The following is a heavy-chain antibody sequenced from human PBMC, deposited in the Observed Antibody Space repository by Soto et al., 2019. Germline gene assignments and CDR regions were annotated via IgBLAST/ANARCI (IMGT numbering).Heavy chain of an antibody. CDR2: ISGSGGST. Sequence: GGSLRLSCAASGFTFSSHAMSWVRQAPGKGLEWVSAISGSGGSTYYADSVKGRFTISRDNSKNRLYLQMNSLRAEDTVVYYCAKNPIVVVPAAKGLWGARQDYYYYYYMDVWGKGTTVTVSS. CDR1: GFTFSSHA. V-gene: IGHV3-23*01. CDR3: AKNPIVVVPAAKGLWGARQDYYYYYYMDV. D-gene: IGHD2-2*01. J-gene: IGHJ6*03.